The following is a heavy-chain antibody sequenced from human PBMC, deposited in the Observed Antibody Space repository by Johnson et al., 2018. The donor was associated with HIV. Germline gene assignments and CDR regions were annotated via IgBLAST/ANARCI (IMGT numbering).Heavy chain of an antibody. D-gene: IGHD6-13*01. CDR3: ARGIAAAPLWAFDI. V-gene: IGHV3-30*03. J-gene: IGHJ3*02. CDR1: GFSFSDYY. CDR2: ISYDGSNK. Sequence: QVQLVESGGGLVQPGRSLRLSCAASGFSFSDYYMSWIRQAPGKGLEWVAVISYDGSNKYYADSVKGRFTISRDNSKNTLYLQMNSLRAEDTAVYYCARGIAAAPLWAFDIWGQGTMVTVSS.